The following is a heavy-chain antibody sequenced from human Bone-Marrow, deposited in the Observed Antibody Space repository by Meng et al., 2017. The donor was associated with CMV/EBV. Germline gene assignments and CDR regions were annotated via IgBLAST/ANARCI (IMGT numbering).Heavy chain of an antibody. CDR2: IYSSGNT. D-gene: IGHD2-2*01. CDR3: ATGGYCGSASCYSAFDT. CDR1: GGSISRGGYY. Sequence: LRLSCAVSGGSISRGGYYWSWIRQHPGKGLEWIGYIYSSGNTYYNPSLKSRITLSLDTSKNQFSLKLNSVTAADTAMYYCATGGYCGSASCYSAFDTWGQGAMVTVSS. J-gene: IGHJ3*02. V-gene: IGHV4-31*11.